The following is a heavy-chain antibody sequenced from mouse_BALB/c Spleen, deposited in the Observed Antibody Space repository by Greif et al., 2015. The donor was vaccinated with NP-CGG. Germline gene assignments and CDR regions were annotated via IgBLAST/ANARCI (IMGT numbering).Heavy chain of an antibody. CDR3: ARSLYGNYVGFAY. CDR2: ISTYYGDA. V-gene: IGHV1S137*01. J-gene: IGHJ3*01. D-gene: IGHD2-1*01. CDR1: GYTFTDYA. Sequence: QVQLKQSGAELVRPGVSVKISCKGSGYTFTDYAMHWVKQSHAKSLEWIGVISTYYGDASYNQKFKGKATMTVDKSSSTAYMELARLTSEDSAIYYCARSLYGNYVGFAYWGQGTLVTVSA.